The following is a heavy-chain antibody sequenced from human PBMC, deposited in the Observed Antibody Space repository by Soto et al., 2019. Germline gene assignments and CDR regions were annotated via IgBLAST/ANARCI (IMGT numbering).Heavy chain of an antibody. V-gene: IGHV1-46*01. Sequence: ASVKVSCKASGYTFTNYGISWVRQAPGQGLEWMGIINPSGGSTSYAQKFQGRVTMTRDTSTSTAYMELRSLRSDDTAVYYCARGVGSGSYYNQYNWFDPWGQGTLVTVSS. CDR1: GYTFTNYG. CDR3: ARGVGSGSYYNQYNWFDP. J-gene: IGHJ5*02. CDR2: INPSGGST. D-gene: IGHD3-10*01.